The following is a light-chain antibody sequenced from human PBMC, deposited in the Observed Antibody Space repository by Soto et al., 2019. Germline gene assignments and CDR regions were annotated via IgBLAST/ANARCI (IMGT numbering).Light chain of an antibody. CDR1: QSISSW. Sequence: IQMTQSPSTLSASVGDRVTITCRASQSISSWLAWYQQKPGQAPKHLIYKAYSLESGVPSRFSGSGSGTECTHTISSLQPDDVATYYCQQYNSQGTFGQGTKVAIK. CDR2: KAY. V-gene: IGKV1-5*03. CDR3: QQYNSQGT. J-gene: IGKJ1*01.